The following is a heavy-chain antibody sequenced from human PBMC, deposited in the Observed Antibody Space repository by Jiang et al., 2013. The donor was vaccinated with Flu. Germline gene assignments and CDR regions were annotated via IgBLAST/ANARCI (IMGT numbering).Heavy chain of an antibody. V-gene: IGHV6-1*01. D-gene: IGHD1-26*01. CDR1: GDSVSSNSAA. CDR3: ARGPLRVGAIPSTWFDP. J-gene: IGHJ5*02. CDR2: TYYRSKWYN. Sequence: QTLSLTCAISGDSVSSNSAAWNWIRQSPSRGLEWLGRTYYRSKWYNDYAVSVKSRITINPDTSKNQFSLQLNSVTPEDTAVYYCARGPLRVGAIPSTWFDPWGQGTLVTVSS.